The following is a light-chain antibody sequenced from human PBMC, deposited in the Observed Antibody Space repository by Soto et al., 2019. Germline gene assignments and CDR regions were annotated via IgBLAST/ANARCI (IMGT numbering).Light chain of an antibody. Sequence: DILLTQSRFSRCPSPLEVATLSCRASQSVSNNYLAWYQQKPGQAPRLLIYGASNRATGIPDRFSGSGSGTDFTLTISRLEPEDFAVYYCQQYGSSGTFGQGTKVDIK. CDR3: QQYGSSGT. V-gene: IGKV3-20*01. J-gene: IGKJ1*01. CDR2: GAS. CDR1: QSVSNNY.